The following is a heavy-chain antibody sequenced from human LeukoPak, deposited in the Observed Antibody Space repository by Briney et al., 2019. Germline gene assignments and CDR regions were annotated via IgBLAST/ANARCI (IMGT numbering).Heavy chain of an antibody. CDR3: AKDKAAGYCSSTSCSDAFDI. Sequence: PGGSLRLSCAASGFTVSSNYMSWVRQAPGKGLEWVSVIYSGGSTYYADSVKGRFTISRDNSKNTLYLQMNSLRAEDTAVYYCAKDKAAGYCSSTSCSDAFDIWGQGTMVTVSS. D-gene: IGHD2-2*01. CDR2: IYSGGST. V-gene: IGHV3-53*01. J-gene: IGHJ3*02. CDR1: GFTVSSNY.